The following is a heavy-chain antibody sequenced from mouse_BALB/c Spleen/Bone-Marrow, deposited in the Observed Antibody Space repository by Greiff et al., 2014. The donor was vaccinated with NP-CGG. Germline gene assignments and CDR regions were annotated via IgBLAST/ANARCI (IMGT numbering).Heavy chain of an antibody. CDR1: GYTFTSYT. Sequence: LVESGAELARPGASVKMSCKASGYTFTSYTMHWVKQRPGQGLEWIGYINPSSGYTNYNQKFKDKATLTADESSSTAYMQLSSLTSEDSAVYYCALANWDIGGPFAYWGQGTLVTVSA. D-gene: IGHD4-1*01. J-gene: IGHJ3*01. CDR3: ALANWDIGGPFAY. V-gene: IGHV1-4*01. CDR2: INPSSGYT.